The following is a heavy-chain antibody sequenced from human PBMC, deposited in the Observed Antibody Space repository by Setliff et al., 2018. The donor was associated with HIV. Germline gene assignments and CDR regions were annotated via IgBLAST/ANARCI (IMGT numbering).Heavy chain of an antibody. CDR3: ARGRHGLGLDV. V-gene: IGHV4-38-2*01. J-gene: IGHJ4*02. D-gene: IGHD3-10*01. CDR1: GYSLSSDYY. Sequence: KPSETLSLTCAVSGYSLSSDYYWGWIRQPPGKGLEWIASIYHSGSTYYNPSLKSRVIISVDTSKNQFSLKLNSVTAADTAIYYGARGRHGLGLDVWGQGTLVTVSS. CDR2: IYHSGST.